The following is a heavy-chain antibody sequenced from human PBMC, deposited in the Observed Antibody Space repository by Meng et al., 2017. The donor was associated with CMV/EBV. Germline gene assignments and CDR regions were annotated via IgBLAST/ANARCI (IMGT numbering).Heavy chain of an antibody. D-gene: IGHD2-2*01. J-gene: IGHJ6*02. CDR3: ARELADVPAAKLYYYYGMDV. Sequence: ASVKVSCKASCYTFTGYYMHWVLQAPGQGLEWMGWINPNSGGTNYAQKVQGRVTMTRDTSISTAYMELSRLRSDATAVYYCARELADVPAAKLYYYYGMDVWGQGTTVTVSS. CDR1: CYTFTGYY. CDR2: INPNSGGT. V-gene: IGHV1-2*02.